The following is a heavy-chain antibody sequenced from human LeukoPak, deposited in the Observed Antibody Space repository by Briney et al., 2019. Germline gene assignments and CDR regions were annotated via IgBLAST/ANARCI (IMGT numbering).Heavy chain of an antibody. V-gene: IGHV3-30*18. CDR2: ISHDGTDK. CDR3: AKDRSGTWSLDY. J-gene: IGHJ4*02. CDR1: GFTFRSSG. Sequence: GGSLRLSCAASGFTFRSSGMHWVRQAPGKGLEWVAVISHDGTDKHHADSVKGRFTISRENSKNTLYLQMNSLRAEDTAAYYCAKDRSGTWSLDYWGQGTLVTVSS. D-gene: IGHD6-13*01.